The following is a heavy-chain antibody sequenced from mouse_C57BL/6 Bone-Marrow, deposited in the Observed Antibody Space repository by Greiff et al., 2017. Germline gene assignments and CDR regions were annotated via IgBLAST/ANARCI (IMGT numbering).Heavy chain of an antibody. CDR2: IYPGSGST. Sequence: QVQLQQPGAELVKPGASVKMSCKASGYTFTSYWITWVKQRPGQGLEWIGDIYPGSGSTNYNEKFKSKATLTVDTSSSTAYMQLSSRTSEDSAVYYCARKPDYGSSYYYAMDYWGQGTSVTVSS. V-gene: IGHV1-55*01. CDR3: ARKPDYGSSYYYAMDY. D-gene: IGHD1-1*01. CDR1: GYTFTSYW. J-gene: IGHJ4*01.